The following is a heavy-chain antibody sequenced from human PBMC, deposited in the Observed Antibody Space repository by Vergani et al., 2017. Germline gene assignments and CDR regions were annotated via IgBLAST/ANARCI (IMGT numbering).Heavy chain of an antibody. CDR3: ARDEIAVAGTRGFDY. CDR2: IYYSGST. Sequence: QVQLQESGPGLVKPSETLSLTCTVSGGSISSHYWSWIRQPPGKGLEWIGYIYYSGSTNYNPSLKSRVTISVDTSKNQFSLKLSSVTAADTAVYYCARDEIAVAGTRGFDYWGQGTLVTVSS. D-gene: IGHD6-19*01. CDR1: GGSISSHY. V-gene: IGHV4-59*11. J-gene: IGHJ4*02.